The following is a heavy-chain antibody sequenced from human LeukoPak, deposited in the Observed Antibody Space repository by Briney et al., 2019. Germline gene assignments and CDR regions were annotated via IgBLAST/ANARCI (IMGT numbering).Heavy chain of an antibody. CDR2: IYTSGST. J-gene: IGHJ6*02. CDR1: GGSISSYY. V-gene: IGHV4-4*07. D-gene: IGHD6-19*01. CDR3: ARAPPGIAVAGTAPYGMDV. Sequence: SETLSLTCTVSGGSISSYYWSWIRQPAGKGLEWIGRIYTSGSTNYNPSLKSRVTMSVDTSKNQFSLTLSSVTAADTAVYYCARAPPGIAVAGTAPYGMDVWGQGTTVTVSS.